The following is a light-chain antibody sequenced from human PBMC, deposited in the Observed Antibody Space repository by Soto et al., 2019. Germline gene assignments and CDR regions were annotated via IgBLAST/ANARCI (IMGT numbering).Light chain of an antibody. Sequence: DIQMTQSPSSLSASVGDRVTITCRASQSISNYLNWYQQKPGKAPKLLIYAASSLQSGVPSRFSGSKSATDFSLTISSLQPEDFATYYCQQSYSTPEFGQGTKVEIK. V-gene: IGKV1-39*01. CDR1: QSISNY. CDR3: QQSYSTPE. CDR2: AAS. J-gene: IGKJ1*01.